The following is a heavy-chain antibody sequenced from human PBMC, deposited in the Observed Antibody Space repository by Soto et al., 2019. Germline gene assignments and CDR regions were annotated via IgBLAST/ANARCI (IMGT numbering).Heavy chain of an antibody. CDR3: ARGRAARPDH. V-gene: IGHV3-48*02. J-gene: IGHJ4*02. CDR2: ISSSSGTI. CDR1: GFTFSSYG. D-gene: IGHD6-6*01. Sequence: EVQLVESGGGLVQPGGSLRLSCAASGFTFSSYGMNWVCQAPGKGLEWVSYISSSSGTISYADSMKGRFTISRDNARNSTYRQMNSLRDEDASMYYCARGRAARPDHWGQGTLVTVSS.